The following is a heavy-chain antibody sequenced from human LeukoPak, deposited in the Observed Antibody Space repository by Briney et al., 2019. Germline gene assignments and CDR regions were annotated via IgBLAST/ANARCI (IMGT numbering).Heavy chain of an antibody. V-gene: IGHV3-30*02. CDR3: AKGSKEVLFTRDHYMDV. CDR2: IRYDGSNK. D-gene: IGHD3-3*01. Sequence: GGSLRLSCAVSGFTFSSYAMHWVRQAPGKGLEWVAFIRYDGSNKYYADSVKGRFTISRDNSKNTLYLQMNSLRAEDTAVYYCAKGSKEVLFTRDHYMDVWGKGTTVTISS. J-gene: IGHJ6*03. CDR1: GFTFSSYA.